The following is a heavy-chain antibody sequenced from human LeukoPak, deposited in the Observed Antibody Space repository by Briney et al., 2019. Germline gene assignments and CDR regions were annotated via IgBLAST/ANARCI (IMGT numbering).Heavy chain of an antibody. Sequence: GASVKVSCKASGYTFTGYYMHWVRQAPGQGLEWMGWINPNSGGTNYAQKFQGRVTMTRDTSISTAYMELSRLRSDDTAVYYCARVRHGWRVAAAAPFDYWGQGTLVTVSS. CDR2: INPNSGGT. V-gene: IGHV1-2*02. CDR1: GYTFTGYY. CDR3: ARVRHGWRVAAAAPFDY. D-gene: IGHD6-13*01. J-gene: IGHJ4*02.